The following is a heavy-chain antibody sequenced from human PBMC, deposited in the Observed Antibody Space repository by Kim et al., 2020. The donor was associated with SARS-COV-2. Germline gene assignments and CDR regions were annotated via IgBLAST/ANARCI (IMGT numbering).Heavy chain of an antibody. CDR1: GFTFSSYG. CDR2: ISYDGSNK. CDR3: AKDSKWILEMTLDY. J-gene: IGHJ4*02. Sequence: GGSLRLSCAASGFTFSSYGMHWVRQAPGKGLEWVAVISYDGSNKYYADSVKGRFTISRDNSKNTLYLQMNSLRAEDTAVYYCAKDSKWILEMTLDYWGQGTLVTVSS. D-gene: IGHD3-3*01. V-gene: IGHV3-30*18.